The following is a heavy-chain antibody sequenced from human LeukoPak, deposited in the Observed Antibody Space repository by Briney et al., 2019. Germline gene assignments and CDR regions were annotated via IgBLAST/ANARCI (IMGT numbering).Heavy chain of an antibody. CDR1: GFTFSSYA. V-gene: IGHV3-23*01. CDR3: ARGMDIVVVVAAGRFDY. D-gene: IGHD2-15*01. CDR2: ISGSGGNT. Sequence: GGSLRLSCAASGFTFSSYAMSWVRQAPGKGLEWVSVISGSGGNTYYADSVKGRFTISRDNSKNTLYLQMNSLRAEDTAVYYCARGMDIVVVVAAGRFDYWGQGTLVTVSS. J-gene: IGHJ4*02.